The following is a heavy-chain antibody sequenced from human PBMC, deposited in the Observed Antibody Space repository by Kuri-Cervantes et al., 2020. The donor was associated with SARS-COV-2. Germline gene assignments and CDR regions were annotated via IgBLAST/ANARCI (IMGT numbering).Heavy chain of an antibody. V-gene: IGHV4-39*07. Sequence: SETLSLTCTVSGGSISSPSYFWGWIRQPPGLGLEWIGSLYYSGTTYYNPSLKSRVTISVDTSKNQFSLKLSSVTAADTAVYYCARGGVAAGNFQHWGQGTLVTVSS. CDR2: LYYSGTT. D-gene: IGHD6-13*01. CDR3: ARGGVAAGNFQH. CDR1: GGSISSPSYF. J-gene: IGHJ1*01.